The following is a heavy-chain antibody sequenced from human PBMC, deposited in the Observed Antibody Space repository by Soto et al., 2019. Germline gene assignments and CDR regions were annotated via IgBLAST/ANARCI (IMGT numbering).Heavy chain of an antibody. Sequence: SETLSVTCTVAGGSISSYCWSWIRQPPGKGLEWIGYIYYSGSTNYNPSLKSRVTISVDTSKNQFSLKLSSVTAADTAVYYCGRVGGGPFDIWGKGTM. CDR1: GGSISSYC. J-gene: IGHJ3*02. D-gene: IGHD3-16*01. CDR3: GRVGGGPFDI. CDR2: IYYSGST. V-gene: IGHV4-59*01.